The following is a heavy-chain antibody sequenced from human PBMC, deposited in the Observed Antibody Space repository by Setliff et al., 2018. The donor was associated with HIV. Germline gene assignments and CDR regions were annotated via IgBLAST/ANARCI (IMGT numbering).Heavy chain of an antibody. Sequence: GASVKVSCKASGYTFTSNSIHWVRQAPGQRLEWMGWINAGNGDTKYSQKFQGRVTITRDTSAGTTYMELSSLRSEDTAVYYCARDYWKVLDYWGQGTLVTVSS. CDR2: INAGNGDT. CDR1: GYTFTSNS. CDR3: ARDYWKVLDY. D-gene: IGHD1-1*01. J-gene: IGHJ4*02. V-gene: IGHV1-3*01.